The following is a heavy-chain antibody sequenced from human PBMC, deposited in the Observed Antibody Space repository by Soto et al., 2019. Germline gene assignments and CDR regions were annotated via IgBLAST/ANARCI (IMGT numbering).Heavy chain of an antibody. J-gene: IGHJ4*02. CDR2: IISLFGTP. Sequence: QVQLVQSGDEVKKPGSSVKVSCKASGDTFTNHVFNWVRQAPGQGLEWMGGIISLFGTPNYSRRFQGRVTITADESTAKSFMELGRLGSEGTGVFFCAGGPGSGFRWGDYWGQGTLVTVSS. D-gene: IGHD3-22*01. CDR1: GDTFTNHV. CDR3: AGGPGSGFRWGDY. V-gene: IGHV1-69*12.